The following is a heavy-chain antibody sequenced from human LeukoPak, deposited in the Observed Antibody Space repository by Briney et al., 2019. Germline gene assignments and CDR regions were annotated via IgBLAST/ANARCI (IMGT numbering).Heavy chain of an antibody. Sequence: GGSLRLSCAASGFTFDDYGMSWVRQAPGKGLEWVSGINWNGGSTGYADSVKGRFTISRDNAKNSLYLQMNGLRAEDAALYSCARVKRGRAAAGTYYYYGMDVWGQGTTVTVSS. J-gene: IGHJ6*02. D-gene: IGHD6-13*01. CDR2: INWNGGST. CDR3: ARVKRGRAAAGTYYYYGMDV. CDR1: GFTFDDYG. V-gene: IGHV3-20*04.